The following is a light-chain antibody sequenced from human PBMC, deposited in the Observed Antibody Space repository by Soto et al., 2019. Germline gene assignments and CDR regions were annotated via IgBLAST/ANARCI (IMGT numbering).Light chain of an antibody. CDR1: SGYSSYA. CDR2: LNSDGSH. V-gene: IGLV4-69*01. CDR3: QTWGTGIQV. Sequence: QSVLTQSPSASASLGASVKLTCILSSGYSSYAIAWHQQQPEKGPRYLMKLNSDGSHSKGDGIPDRFSGSSSGAERYLTISRLQSEDEADYDCQTWGTGIQVFGGGTKVTVL. J-gene: IGLJ2*01.